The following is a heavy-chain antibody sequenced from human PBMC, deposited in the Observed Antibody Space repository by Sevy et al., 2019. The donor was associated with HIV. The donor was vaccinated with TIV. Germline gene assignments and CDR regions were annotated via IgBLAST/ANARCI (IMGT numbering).Heavy chain of an antibody. V-gene: IGHV4-39*01. D-gene: IGHD4-17*01. CDR2: TYYSGST. J-gene: IGHJ3*02. CDR1: GGSISSSSYY. CDR3: ARTIDYGASRDAFDI. Sequence: SQTLSLTCTVSGGSISSSSYYWGWIRQPLGKGLEWIGSTYYSGSTYYNPSLKSRVTISVDTSKNQFSLKLSSVTAADTAVYYCARTIDYGASRDAFDIWGQGTMVTVSS.